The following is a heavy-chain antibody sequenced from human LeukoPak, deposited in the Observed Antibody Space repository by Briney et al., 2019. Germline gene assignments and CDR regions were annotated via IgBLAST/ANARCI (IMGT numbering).Heavy chain of an antibody. V-gene: IGHV3-23*01. CDR2: ITGSGGNT. D-gene: IGHD3-9*01. J-gene: IGHJ4*02. CDR1: GFTFSNYA. CDR3: AKWGDYDVLTGYYVSDY. Sequence: GGSLRLSCAASGFTFSNYAMSWVRQAPGKGLEWVSAITGSGGNTYYADSVKGRFTISRDNSKNTLYLQMNSLRAEDTAVYYCAKWGDYDVLTGYYVSDYWGQGTLVTDSS.